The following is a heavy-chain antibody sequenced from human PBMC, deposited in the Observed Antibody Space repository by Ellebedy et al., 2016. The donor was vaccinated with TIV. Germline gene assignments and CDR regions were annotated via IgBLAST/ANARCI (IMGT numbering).Heavy chain of an antibody. CDR3: ATEAKLWGYYYGMAV. J-gene: IGHJ6*02. D-gene: IGHD3-10*01. CDR2: IYHDGTT. V-gene: IGHV4-4*02. CDR1: GDSISSSKW. Sequence: MPSETLSLTCAVSGDSISSSKWWSWVRQSPGNGLEWIGRIYHDGTTTYNTSLKSRVTIEVDKSKNQFSLRLSSVTAADTAVDYCATEAKLWGYYYGMAVWGQGTTVTVSS.